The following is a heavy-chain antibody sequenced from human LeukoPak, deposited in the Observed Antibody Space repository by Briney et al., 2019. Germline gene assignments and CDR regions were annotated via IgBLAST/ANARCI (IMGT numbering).Heavy chain of an antibody. Sequence: ASVKVSCKASGYTFTGYYMHWVRQAPGQGLEWMGWINPNSGGTNYAQKFQGRVTMTRDTSISTAYMELSRLRSDDTAVYYCARVVDGYIPHDYWGQGTLVTVSS. V-gene: IGHV1-2*02. CDR1: GYTFTGYY. J-gene: IGHJ4*02. CDR3: ARVVDGYIPHDY. D-gene: IGHD5-24*01. CDR2: INPNSGGT.